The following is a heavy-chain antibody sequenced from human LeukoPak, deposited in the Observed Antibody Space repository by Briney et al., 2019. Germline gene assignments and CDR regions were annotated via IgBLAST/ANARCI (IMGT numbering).Heavy chain of an antibody. Sequence: ASVKVSCKASGYTFTSYCISWVRQDPGQGREWMGWNSAYNGNTNYAQKLQGRVTMTTDTSTSTAYMELRSLRSDDTAVYYCARGLIVGATHTFDYWGQGTLVTVSS. CDR2: NSAYNGNT. CDR1: GYTFTSYC. J-gene: IGHJ4*02. V-gene: IGHV1-18*01. CDR3: ARGLIVGATHTFDY. D-gene: IGHD1-26*01.